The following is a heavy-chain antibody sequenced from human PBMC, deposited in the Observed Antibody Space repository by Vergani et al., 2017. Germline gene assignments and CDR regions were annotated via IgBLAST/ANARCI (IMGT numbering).Heavy chain of an antibody. D-gene: IGHD2-15*01. CDR3: ARDRRSGGTRGWFDP. V-gene: IGHV4-31*03. J-gene: IGHJ5*02. CDR2: IYYSGST. Sequence: QVQLQESGPGLVKPSQTLSLTCTVSGGSISSGGYYWSWIRQHPGKGLEWIGYIYYSGSTYYNPSLQSRVTISVDTSKNQFSLKLSSVTAADTAVYYCARDRRSGGTRGWFDPWGQGTLVTVSS. CDR1: GGSISSGGYY.